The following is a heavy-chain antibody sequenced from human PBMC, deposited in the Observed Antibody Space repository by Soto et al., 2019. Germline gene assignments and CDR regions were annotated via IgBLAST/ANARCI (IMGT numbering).Heavy chain of an antibody. CDR3: ARQESITTFGVGKRHMDV. CDR2: IYPGDSDT. V-gene: IGHV5-51*01. J-gene: IGHJ6*03. CDR1: GYSFTSYW. Sequence: PGESLKISCKGSGYSFTSYWISWVRQMPGKGLEWMGIIYPGDSDTRYSPSFQGQVTISADKSISTAYLQWSSLKASDTAMYYCARQESITTFGVGKRHMDVWGKGTTVTVSS. D-gene: IGHD3-3*01.